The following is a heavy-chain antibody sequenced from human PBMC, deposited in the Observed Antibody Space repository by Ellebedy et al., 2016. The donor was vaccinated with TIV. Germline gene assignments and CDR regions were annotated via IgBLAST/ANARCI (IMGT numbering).Heavy chain of an antibody. D-gene: IGHD2-8*01. Sequence: GESLKISCAAPGFTFSSYWMSWVRQAPGKGLEWVANIKQDGSEKYYVDSVKGRFTISRDNAKNSLYLQMNSLRAEDTAVYYCARGYASPNYWGQGTLVTVSS. J-gene: IGHJ4*02. V-gene: IGHV3-7*01. CDR3: ARGYASPNY. CDR1: GFTFSSYW. CDR2: IKQDGSEK.